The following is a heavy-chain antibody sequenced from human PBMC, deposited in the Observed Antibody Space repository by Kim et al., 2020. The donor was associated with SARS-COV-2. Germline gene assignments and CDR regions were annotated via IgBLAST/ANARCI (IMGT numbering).Heavy chain of an antibody. CDR3: ARMYSSSWHEGWFDP. Sequence: GGSLRLSCAASGFTFSDYYMSWIRQAPGKGLEWVSYISSSSSYTNYADSVKGRFTISRDNAKNSLYLQMNSLRAEDTAVYYCARMYSSSWHEGWFDPWGQGTLVTVSS. CDR2: ISSSSSYT. D-gene: IGHD6-13*01. CDR1: GFTFSDYY. V-gene: IGHV3-11*03. J-gene: IGHJ5*02.